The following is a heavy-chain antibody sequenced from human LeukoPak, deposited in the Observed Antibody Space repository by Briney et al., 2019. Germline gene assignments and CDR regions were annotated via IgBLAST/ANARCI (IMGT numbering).Heavy chain of an antibody. CDR2: IYHSGST. CDR1: GGSFSGYY. Sequence: SETLSLTCAVYGGSFSGYYWSWIRQPPGKGLEWIGEIYHSGSTNYNPSLKSRVTISVDKSKNQFSLKLSSVTAADTAVYYCARDRLGYSSGWYDYYYYYYMDVWGKGTTVTVSS. V-gene: IGHV4-34*01. D-gene: IGHD6-19*01. J-gene: IGHJ6*03. CDR3: ARDRLGYSSGWYDYYYYYYMDV.